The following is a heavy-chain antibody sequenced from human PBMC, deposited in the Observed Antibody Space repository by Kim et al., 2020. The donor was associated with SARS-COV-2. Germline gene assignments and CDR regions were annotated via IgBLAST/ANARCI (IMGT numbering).Heavy chain of an antibody. J-gene: IGHJ4*02. Sequence: GGSPRLSCSASGFTFSSYAMHWVRQAPGKGLEYVSAISSNGGSTYYADSVKGRFTISRDNSKNTLYLQMSSLRAEDTAVYYCVLSVSSSSFFAGAWRLDYWGQGTLVPVSS. CDR3: VLSVSSSSFFAGAWRLDY. V-gene: IGHV3-64D*09. D-gene: IGHD6-13*01. CDR1: GFTFSSYA. CDR2: ISSNGGST.